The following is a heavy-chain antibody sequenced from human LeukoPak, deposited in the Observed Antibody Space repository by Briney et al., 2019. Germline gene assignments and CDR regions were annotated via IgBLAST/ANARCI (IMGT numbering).Heavy chain of an antibody. D-gene: IGHD3-16*01. CDR1: RFTFSSYA. CDR2: ISGSGGST. CDR3: ARARLGPEYDY. V-gene: IGHV3-23*01. Sequence: GGSLRLSCAACRFTFSSYAMGWVRQVPGKGLEWVSAISGSGGSTYYADSVKGRFTISRDNAKNSLYLQMNSLRAEDTAVYYCARARLGPEYDYWGQGTLVSVSS. J-gene: IGHJ4*02.